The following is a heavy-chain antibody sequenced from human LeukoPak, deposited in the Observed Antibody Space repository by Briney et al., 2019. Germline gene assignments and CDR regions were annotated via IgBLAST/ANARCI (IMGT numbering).Heavy chain of an antibody. V-gene: IGHV4-39*01. Sequence: SEXLSLTCSVSGGSFSSSHYYWGWIRQPPGEGLQWIGNIYYSGSTYYNPSLESRVTISLDTSKNYFSLKLGSVTAADTAVYYCARQVSDYYYYYMDVWGKGTAVTVSS. J-gene: IGHJ6*03. CDR3: ARQVSDYYYYYMDV. CDR1: GGSFSSSHYY. D-gene: IGHD5/OR15-5a*01. CDR2: IYYSGST.